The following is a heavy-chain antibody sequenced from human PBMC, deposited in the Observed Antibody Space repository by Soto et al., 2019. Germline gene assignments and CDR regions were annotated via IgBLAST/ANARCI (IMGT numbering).Heavy chain of an antibody. CDR2: IYWDDDK. J-gene: IGHJ4*01. CDR3: AHSQGIAAAPDY. D-gene: IGHD6-13*01. V-gene: IGHV2-5*02. Sequence: QITLKESGPTLVKPTQTLTLTCTFSGFSLSTSGVGVGWIRQPPGKALEWLALIYWDDDKRYSPSLKSRLTSTKDNSKNHVVLKITNIDPVYTATYSFAHSQGIAAAPDYGGHGTLVTVSS. CDR1: GFSLSTSGVG.